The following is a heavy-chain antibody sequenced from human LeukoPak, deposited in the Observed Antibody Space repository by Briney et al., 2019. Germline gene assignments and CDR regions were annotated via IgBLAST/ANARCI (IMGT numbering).Heavy chain of an antibody. CDR1: GFTFSSYA. CDR2: ISYDGSNK. Sequence: PGGSLRLSCAASGFTFSSYAMHWVRQAPGKGLEWVAVISYDGSNKYYADSVKGRFTISRDNSKNTLYLQMNSLRAEDTAVYYCARETSGNKDLVVVPTTIRYGMDVWGQGTTVSVSS. V-gene: IGHV3-30-3*01. CDR3: ARETSGNKDLVVVPTTIRYGMDV. D-gene: IGHD2-2*01. J-gene: IGHJ6*02.